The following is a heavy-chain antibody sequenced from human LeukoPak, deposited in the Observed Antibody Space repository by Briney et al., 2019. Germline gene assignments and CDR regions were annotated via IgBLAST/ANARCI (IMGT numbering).Heavy chain of an antibody. CDR2: IYPGDSDA. D-gene: IGHD6-13*01. V-gene: IGHV5-51*01. J-gene: IGHJ5*02. CDR1: GYSFNTYW. CDR3: ARHGAAADPANWFDP. Sequence: GESLKISCKGSGYSFNTYWIGWVRQMPGKGLEWMAIIYPGDSDARYSPSFQGQVTISVDKSISTAYLQWSSLKASDTAIYFCARHGAAADPANWFDPWGQGTLVTASS.